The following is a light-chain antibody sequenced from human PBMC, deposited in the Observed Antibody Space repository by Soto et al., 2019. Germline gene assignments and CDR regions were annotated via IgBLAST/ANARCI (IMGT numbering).Light chain of an antibody. CDR3: SSYTSIISYV. J-gene: IGLJ1*01. CDR2: DVS. CDR1: SSDVGGYNY. V-gene: IGLV2-14*03. Sequence: QSVLTQPASVSGSPGQSITISCTGTSSDVGGYNYVSWYQRHPGEAPKLIIYDVSNRPSGVSDRFSGSKSGNTASLTISGLQAEDEADYYCSSYTSIISYVFGTGTKVTVL.